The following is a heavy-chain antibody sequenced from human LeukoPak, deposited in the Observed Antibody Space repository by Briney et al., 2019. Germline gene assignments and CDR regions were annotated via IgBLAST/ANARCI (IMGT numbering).Heavy chain of an antibody. CDR3: AREANLLYCSSTSCYEGGSYYYYGMDV. D-gene: IGHD2-2*01. J-gene: IGHJ6*02. CDR2: ISSSSSYT. V-gene: IGHV3-11*05. Sequence: GGSLRLSCAASGFTFSDYYMSWIRQAPGKGLEWVSYISSSSSYTNYADSVKGRFTISRDNAKNSLYLQMNSLRAEDTAVYYCAREANLLYCSSTSCYEGGSYYYYGMDVRGQGTTVTVSS. CDR1: GFTFSDYY.